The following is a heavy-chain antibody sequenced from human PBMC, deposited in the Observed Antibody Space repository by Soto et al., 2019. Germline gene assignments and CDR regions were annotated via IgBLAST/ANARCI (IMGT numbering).Heavy chain of an antibody. J-gene: IGHJ4*02. D-gene: IGHD6-13*01. V-gene: IGHV6-1*01. CDR3: ARDPGAAVSGDYYFDY. CDR2: TYYRSKWCN. Sequence: SQTLSLTCAISGDSVSSNSAAWNWIRQSPSRGLEWLGRTYYRSKWCNDYAVSVKSRITINPDTSKNQFSLQLNSVTPEDTAVYYCARDPGAAVSGDYYFDYWGQGTLVTVSS. CDR1: GDSVSSNSAA.